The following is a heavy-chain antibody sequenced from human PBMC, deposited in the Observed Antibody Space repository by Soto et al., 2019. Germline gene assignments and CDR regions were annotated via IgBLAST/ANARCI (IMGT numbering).Heavy chain of an antibody. V-gene: IGHV3-30*03. Sequence: GESLKISCAASVFTFRSFGMHWVRQAPGKGLQWVAYISNDGNKKYVDSVKGRFNIVRDNSKNSLFLEMSSLRLEDTARYYCASRGGLGNYFDSWGQGALVTVSS. D-gene: IGHD3-16*01. CDR1: VFTFRSFG. CDR2: ISNDGNKK. CDR3: ASRGGLGNYFDS. J-gene: IGHJ4*02.